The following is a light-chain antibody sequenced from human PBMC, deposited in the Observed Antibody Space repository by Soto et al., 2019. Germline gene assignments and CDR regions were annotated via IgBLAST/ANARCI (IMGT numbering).Light chain of an antibody. CDR3: QQYYSTPWT. CDR2: WAS. Sequence: DIVMTQSQDSLAVSLGERATINCKSSQSVLFSASNDNYLAWYQQKPGQPPKLLIYWASTRESGVPDRFSGSGSGTDFTLTISSLQAEDVAVYYCQQYYSTPWTFGQGTKVEIK. CDR1: QSVLFSASNDNY. J-gene: IGKJ1*01. V-gene: IGKV4-1*01.